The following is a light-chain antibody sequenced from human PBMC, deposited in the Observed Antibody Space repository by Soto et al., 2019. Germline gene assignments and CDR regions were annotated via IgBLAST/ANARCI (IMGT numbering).Light chain of an antibody. CDR1: QSVSSSY. CDR3: QQYGSSPYT. V-gene: IGKV3-20*01. CDR2: GAS. Sequence: EIVLTQSPGNLSLSPGERATLSCRASQSVSSSYLAWYQQKPGQAPRLLIYGASSRATGIPDRFSGSGSGTDFTLTISRLEPEDFAVYYCQQYGSSPYTFGQGTNLEIK. J-gene: IGKJ2*01.